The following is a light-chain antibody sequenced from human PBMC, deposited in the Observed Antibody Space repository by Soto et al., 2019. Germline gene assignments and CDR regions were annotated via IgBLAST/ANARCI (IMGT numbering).Light chain of an antibody. CDR3: QQYNSWPPWT. V-gene: IGKV3-15*01. CDR1: QSVSSN. CDR2: AAS. Sequence: EIVMTQSPATLSVSPGERVTLSCRASQSVSSNLAWYQQKPGQAPRLLIYAASTRATGVPARFSGSGSGTEFTLIISSLQSEDFAVYYCQQYNSWPPWTFGEGTKVEVK. J-gene: IGKJ1*01.